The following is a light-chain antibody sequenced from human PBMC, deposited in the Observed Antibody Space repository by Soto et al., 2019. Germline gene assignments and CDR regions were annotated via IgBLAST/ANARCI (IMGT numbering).Light chain of an antibody. CDR3: VLYMGSGTWV. Sequence: QAVVTQEPSFSVSPGGTVTLTCGLSSGSVSTSYYPSWYHQTPGQAPRTLISNTNTRSSGVPDRFSGSILGNKAALTITGAHADDESDYYCVLYMGSGTWVFGGGTKLTVL. V-gene: IGLV8-61*01. J-gene: IGLJ3*02. CDR1: SGSVSTSYY. CDR2: NTN.